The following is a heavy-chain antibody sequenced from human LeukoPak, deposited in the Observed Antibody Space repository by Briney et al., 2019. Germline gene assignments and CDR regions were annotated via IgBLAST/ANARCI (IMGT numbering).Heavy chain of an antibody. D-gene: IGHD3-3*01. J-gene: IGHJ4*02. CDR2: ISAYNGNT. Sequence: GASVKVSCKASGYTFTSYGISWVRQAPGQGLEWMGWISAYNGNTNYAQKLQGRVTMTTDTSTSTAYMELRSLRSDDTAVYYCARDYPPYYDFWSGKYYFDYWGQGTLVTVSS. CDR3: ARDYPPYYDFWSGKYYFDY. CDR1: GYTFTSYG. V-gene: IGHV1-18*01.